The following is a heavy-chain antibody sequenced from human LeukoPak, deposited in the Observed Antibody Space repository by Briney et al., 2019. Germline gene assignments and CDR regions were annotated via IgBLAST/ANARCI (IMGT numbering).Heavy chain of an antibody. D-gene: IGHD4-17*01. Sequence: ASVKVSCKASGYTFTGYYMHWVRQAPGQGLEWMGWINPNSGGTNYAQKFQGRVTMTRDTSISTAYMELSGLRSDDTAVYYCARARGTVTTSVFDIWGQGTMVTVSS. J-gene: IGHJ3*02. CDR2: INPNSGGT. CDR1: GYTFTGYY. V-gene: IGHV1-2*02. CDR3: ARARGTVTTSVFDI.